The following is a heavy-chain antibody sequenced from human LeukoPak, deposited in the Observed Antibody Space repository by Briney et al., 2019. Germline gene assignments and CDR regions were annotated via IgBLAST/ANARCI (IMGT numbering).Heavy chain of an antibody. J-gene: IGHJ5*02. CDR2: MSGEATRT. Sequence: GGSLRLSCAAPGFTFSRYAMNWVRQAPGKGREWVSTMSGEATRTYYADSVKARFTISRDTPKNTLYLQMNSLRAEDTAVYYCAKAWAAAGTFDPWGEETRVRVSS. D-gene: IGHD6-13*01. CDR1: GFTFSRYA. V-gene: IGHV3-23*01. CDR3: AKAWAAAGTFDP.